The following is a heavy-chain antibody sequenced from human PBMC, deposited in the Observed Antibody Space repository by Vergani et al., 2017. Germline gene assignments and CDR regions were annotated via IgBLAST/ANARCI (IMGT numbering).Heavy chain of an antibody. CDR3: AKFGSSGLAAQIRDYYYYYMDV. CDR1: GFTFSTYA. CDR2: ISSDGGST. J-gene: IGHJ6*03. D-gene: IGHD6-13*01. Sequence: EVQLLESGGGLVQPGGSLRLSCAASGFTFSTYAMTWVRQAPGKGLEWVSTISSDGGSTYYADSVKGRFTISRDNSKNTLYLQMNSLRAEDTAVYYCAKFGSSGLAAQIRDYYYYYMDVWGKXP. V-gene: IGHV3-23*01.